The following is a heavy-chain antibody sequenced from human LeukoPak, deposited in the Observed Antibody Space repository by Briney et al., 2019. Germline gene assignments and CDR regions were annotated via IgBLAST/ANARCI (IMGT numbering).Heavy chain of an antibody. Sequence: PGGSLRLSCADSGFTFSRYSMNWARQAPGKGLEWVSYISSNRNTIYYADSVKGRFTISRDNGKNSLYLQMNSLRAEDTAVYYCARSGFPWGQGTLVTVSS. CDR3: ARSGFP. CDR2: ISSNRNTI. CDR1: GFTFSRYS. J-gene: IGHJ5*02. D-gene: IGHD6-25*01. V-gene: IGHV3-48*01.